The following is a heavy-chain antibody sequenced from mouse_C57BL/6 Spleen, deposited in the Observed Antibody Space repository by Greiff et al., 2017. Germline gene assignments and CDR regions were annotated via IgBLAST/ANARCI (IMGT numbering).Heavy chain of an antibody. D-gene: IGHD4-1*01. CDR1: Y. CDR3: TRNWDEWFAY. V-gene: IGHV14-1*01. CDR2: IDPEDGDT. Sequence: EVKVVESGAELVRPGASVKLSYYMHWVKQRPEQGLEWIGRIDPEDGDTEYAPKFQGKATMTADTSSNTAYLQLSSLTSEDTAVYYCTRNWDEWFAYWGQGTLVTVSA. J-gene: IGHJ3*01.